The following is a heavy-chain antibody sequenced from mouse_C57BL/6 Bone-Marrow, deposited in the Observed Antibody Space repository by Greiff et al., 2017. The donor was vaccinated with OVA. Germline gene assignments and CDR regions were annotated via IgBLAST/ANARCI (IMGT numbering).Heavy chain of an antibody. CDR3: TGGYYGSSPCWYSDV. V-gene: IGHV6-3*01. CDR1: GFTFSNYW. CDR2: IRLKSDNYAT. Sequence: EVKVEESGGGLVQPGGSMKLSCVASGFTFSNYWMNWVRQSPEKGLEWVAQIRLKSDNYATHYAVSVKGRLTISSDESKSSVYLQLNNVMAEDTGIYSCTGGYYGSSPCWYSDVWGTGTTVTVSS. J-gene: IGHJ1*03. D-gene: IGHD1-1*01.